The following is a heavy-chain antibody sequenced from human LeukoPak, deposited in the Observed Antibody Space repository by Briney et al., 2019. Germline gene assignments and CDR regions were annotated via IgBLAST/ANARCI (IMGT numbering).Heavy chain of an antibody. V-gene: IGHV3-30*04. CDR3: AMDYYDSNGYSRGWDY. D-gene: IGHD3-22*01. CDR2: SSNHGSDA. Sequence: PGESLRLSCAASGFTFTSLPLHWVRQAPGKGLEWVAVSSNHGSDAYYADSVKGRFTVSSDNSKKTVYLQMDSLRAEDTAVYYCAMDYYDSNGYSRGWDYWGQGTLVTVSS. J-gene: IGHJ4*02. CDR1: GFTFTSLP.